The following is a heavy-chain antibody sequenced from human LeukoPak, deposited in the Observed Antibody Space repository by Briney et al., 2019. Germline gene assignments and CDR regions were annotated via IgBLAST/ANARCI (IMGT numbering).Heavy chain of an antibody. CDR2: INGGGSPI. J-gene: IGHJ4*02. CDR3: ARDSWGDYDILTGYFDY. V-gene: IGHV3-48*04. Sequence: GGSLRLSCAASGFTFSRDSMNWVRQAPGKGLEWVSYINGGGSPIFYADSVRGRFTISRDNAKNSLYLQMNSLRAEDTAVYYCARDSWGDYDILTGYFDYWGQGTLVTVSS. D-gene: IGHD3-9*01. CDR1: GFTFSRDS.